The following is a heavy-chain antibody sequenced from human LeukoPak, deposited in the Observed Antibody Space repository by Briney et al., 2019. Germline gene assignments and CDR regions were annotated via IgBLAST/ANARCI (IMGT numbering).Heavy chain of an antibody. Sequence: LETLSLTRAVSRGSLSRYYWSWIRPPPGRGLEWVGYIYYSGGTKDNPCPKSGVTISVYTTKKQNSLKLSSVTAADTAVDYWARSLTQCVANDGYFHDWGQGTLVTVSS. J-gene: IGHJ1*01. CDR3: ARSLTQCVANDGYFHD. D-gene: IGHD1-1*01. CDR1: RGSLSRYY. CDR2: IYYSGGT. V-gene: IGHV4-59*08.